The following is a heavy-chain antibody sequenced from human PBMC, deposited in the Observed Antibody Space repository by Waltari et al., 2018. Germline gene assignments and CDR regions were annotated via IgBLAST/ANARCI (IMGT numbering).Heavy chain of an antibody. V-gene: IGHV4-34*01. Sequence: QVQLQQWGAGLLKPSETLSLTCAVYGGSFSGYYWSWIRQPPGKGLGWIGENKHNGSTTNTPSLKSRVTISVDTSKNQFSLKLSSVTAADTAVYYCARGRIQLRDCRLDYWGQGTLVTVSS. J-gene: IGHJ4*02. CDR1: GGSFSGYY. CDR3: ARGRIQLRDCRLDY. D-gene: IGHD5-18*01. CDR2: NKHNGST.